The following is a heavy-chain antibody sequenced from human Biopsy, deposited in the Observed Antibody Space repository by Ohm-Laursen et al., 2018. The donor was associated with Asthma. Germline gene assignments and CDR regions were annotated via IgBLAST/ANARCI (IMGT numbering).Heavy chain of an antibody. D-gene: IGHD2-21*02. Sequence: SQTLSLTCSVSGFSIYPRDHHWSWLRRTPGKGLEFIGFTFYSGSTFYNPSLKSRIAISVDTSKNQFSLRLRSVTAADTAVYFCARVQSYGDIHFGLDVWGQGTTVTVSS. J-gene: IGHJ6*02. V-gene: IGHV4-30-4*01. CDR1: GFSIYPRDHH. CDR2: TFYSGST. CDR3: ARVQSYGDIHFGLDV.